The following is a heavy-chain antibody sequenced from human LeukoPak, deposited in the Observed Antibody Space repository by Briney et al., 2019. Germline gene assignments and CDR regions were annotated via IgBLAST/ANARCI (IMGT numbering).Heavy chain of an antibody. V-gene: IGHV4-34*01. CDR3: ARGRGAGYNWNYASYYYYMDV. J-gene: IGHJ6*03. CDR2: INHSGST. CDR1: GGSFSGYY. Sequence: SETLSLTCAVYGGSFSGYYWSWIRQPPEKGLEWIGEINHSGSTNYNPSLKSRVTISVDTSKNQFSLKLSSVTAADTAVYYCARGRGAGYNWNYASYYYYMDVWGKGTTVTVSS. D-gene: IGHD1-7*01.